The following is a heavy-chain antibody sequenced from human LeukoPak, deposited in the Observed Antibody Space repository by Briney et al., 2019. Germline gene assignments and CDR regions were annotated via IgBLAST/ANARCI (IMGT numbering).Heavy chain of an antibody. Sequence: PGGSLRLSCAASGFTVSGNYMSWVRQAPGKGLEWVSIIYSSDSTYYADSVKGRFTISRDNSKNTLYLQMNSRRAEDTAVYYCARVFWEKDGFIGAFDIWGQGTMVTVSS. CDR1: GFTVSGNY. V-gene: IGHV3-66*01. CDR2: IYSSDST. J-gene: IGHJ3*02. D-gene: IGHD3-3*01. CDR3: ARVFWEKDGFIGAFDI.